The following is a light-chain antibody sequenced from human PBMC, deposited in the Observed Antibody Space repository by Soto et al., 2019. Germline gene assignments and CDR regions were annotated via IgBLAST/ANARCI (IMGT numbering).Light chain of an antibody. J-gene: IGLJ2*01. Sequence: SYELTQPPSVSVPPGQTARITCSGDALPKQYVYWYQQKPGQAPVLVIYKDSERPSGIPERFSGSSSGTTVTLTISGVQAEDEADYYCQSADSSGTSYVVFGGGTKLTVL. CDR3: QSADSSGTSYVV. CDR2: KDS. CDR1: ALPKQY. V-gene: IGLV3-25*03.